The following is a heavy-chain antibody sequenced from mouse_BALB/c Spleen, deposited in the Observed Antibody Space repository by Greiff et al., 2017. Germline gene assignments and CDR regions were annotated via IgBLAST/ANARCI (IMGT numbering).Heavy chain of an antibody. Sequence: EVKVVESGGGLVQPGGSRKLSCAASGFTFSSFGMHWVRQAPEKGLEWVAYISSGSSTIYYADTVKGRFTISRDNPKNTLFLQMTSLRSEDTAMYYCAREEELGLFAYWGQGTLVTVSA. CDR3: AREEELGLFAY. J-gene: IGHJ3*01. CDR1: GFTFSSFG. CDR2: ISSGSSTI. V-gene: IGHV5-17*02. D-gene: IGHD4-1*01.